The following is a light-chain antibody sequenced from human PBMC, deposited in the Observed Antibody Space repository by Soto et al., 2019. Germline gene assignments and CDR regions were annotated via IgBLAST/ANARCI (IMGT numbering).Light chain of an antibody. CDR1: SSNIGNNA. V-gene: IGLV1-36*01. CDR2: YDN. J-gene: IGLJ1*01. Sequence: QSVLTQPPSVSEAPRQRVTISCSGSSSNIGNNAVNWYQQLPGKAPKLLMFYDNLLPSGVSDRFSGSKSGTSASLAIVGLRSEDEAVYYCAAWDASLSACVFGNGTKVTVL. CDR3: AAWDASLSACV.